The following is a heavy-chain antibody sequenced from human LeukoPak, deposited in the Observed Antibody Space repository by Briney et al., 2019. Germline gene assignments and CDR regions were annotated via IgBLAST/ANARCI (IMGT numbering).Heavy chain of an antibody. Sequence: HRASVKVSCKASEYTFTGSYRHGVRKAPGKGLEGMGRITPNSGGTNYAQKFQGRVTMTRDTSISTAYMELSRLRSDDTAVYYCARESVGAAADISWFDPWGQGTLVTVSS. CDR3: ARESVGAAADISWFDP. CDR1: EYTFTGSY. D-gene: IGHD6-13*01. V-gene: IGHV1-2*06. J-gene: IGHJ5*02. CDR2: ITPNSGGT.